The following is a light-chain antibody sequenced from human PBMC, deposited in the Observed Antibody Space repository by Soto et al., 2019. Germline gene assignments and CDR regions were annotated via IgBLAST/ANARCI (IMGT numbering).Light chain of an antibody. CDR1: RGVRNY. CDR3: QKYNSAPQT. V-gene: IGKV1-27*01. CDR2: SAS. Sequence: DIEMTQSPSSLSASIGDRVTITCRASRGVRNYLAWYQQKPGKVPKLLIYSASTLQSGVPSRFSGTGSGTDFTLTISSLQPEDVATYYCQKYNSAPQTFGQGTKVDIK. J-gene: IGKJ1*01.